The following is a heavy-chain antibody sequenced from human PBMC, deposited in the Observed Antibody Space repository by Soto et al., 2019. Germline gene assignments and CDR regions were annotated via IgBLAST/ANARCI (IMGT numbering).Heavy chain of an antibody. D-gene: IGHD4-4*01. CDR3: ARHCNRNYGRYYFDY. CDR2: IYYSGST. V-gene: IGHV4-39*01. CDR1: GGSISSSSYY. Sequence: LSLTCTVSGGSISSSSYYWGWIRQPPGKGLEWIGSIYYSGSTYYNPSLKSRVTISVDTSKNQFSLKVSSATAADTAVYYCARHCNRNYGRYYFDYWGLGALVTVS. J-gene: IGHJ4*02.